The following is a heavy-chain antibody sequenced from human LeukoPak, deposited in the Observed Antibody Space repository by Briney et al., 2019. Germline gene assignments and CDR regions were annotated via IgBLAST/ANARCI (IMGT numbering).Heavy chain of an antibody. D-gene: IGHD2-15*01. CDR2: IYYSGST. V-gene: IGHV4-39*07. Sequence: TSETLSLTCTVSGGPISSSSYYWGWIRQPPGKGLEWIGSIYYSGSTYYNPSLKSRVTISVDTSKNQFSLKLSSVTAADTAVYYCARENCSGGSCYSIYYYYYMDVWGKGTTVTVSS. CDR1: GGPISSSSYY. CDR3: ARENCSGGSCYSIYYYYYMDV. J-gene: IGHJ6*03.